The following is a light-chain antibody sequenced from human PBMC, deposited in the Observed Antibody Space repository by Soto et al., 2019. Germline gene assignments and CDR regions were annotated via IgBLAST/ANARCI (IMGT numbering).Light chain of an antibody. CDR3: QHYNSYSEA. Sequence: IHRTHSPATLSASVVYRVSITCRASQTISSWLAWYQQKPGKAPKLLIYKASTLKSGVPSRFSGSGSGTEFTLTISSLQPDDFATYYCQHYNSYSEAFGQGTKVDIK. CDR1: QTISSW. CDR2: KAS. V-gene: IGKV1-5*03. J-gene: IGKJ1*01.